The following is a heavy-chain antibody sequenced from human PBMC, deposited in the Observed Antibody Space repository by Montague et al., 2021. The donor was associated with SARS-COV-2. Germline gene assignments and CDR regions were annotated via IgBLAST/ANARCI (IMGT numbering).Heavy chain of an antibody. CDR3: ARLGDGVVPSPILGVGPYYSYYYMDV. J-gene: IGHJ6*03. CDR1: GSSFSSYY. Sequence: SETLSLTCAVHGSSFSSYYWNWIRQSPGKGLEWIGEINHGGSTNFNPSLKSRLTISTDTSKNQFSLKLTSVAAADTAVYYCARLGDGVVPSPILGVGPYYSYYYMDVWGRGTPVTVSS. V-gene: IGHV4-34*01. D-gene: IGHD3-10*01. CDR2: INHGGST.